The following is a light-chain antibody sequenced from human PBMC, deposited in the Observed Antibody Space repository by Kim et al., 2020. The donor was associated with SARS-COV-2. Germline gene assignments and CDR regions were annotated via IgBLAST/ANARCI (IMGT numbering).Light chain of an antibody. Sequence: VLTQSPGTLSLSPGERATLSCRASQSVSSTYLAWYQQKPGQAPRLLMSDASTRATGIPDRFSGSGSETDFTLTISRLEPEDFAVYYCQQYDTSRTFGQGIKVDIK. CDR2: DAS. CDR1: QSVSSTY. V-gene: IGKV3-20*01. J-gene: IGKJ1*01. CDR3: QQYDTSRT.